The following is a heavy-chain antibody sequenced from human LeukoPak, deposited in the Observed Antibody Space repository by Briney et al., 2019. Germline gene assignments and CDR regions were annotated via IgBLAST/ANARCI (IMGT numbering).Heavy chain of an antibody. CDR3: ARACDYYGSGSYWSFAFDI. CDR2: ISSSSSYI. J-gene: IGHJ3*02. D-gene: IGHD3-10*01. CDR1: GFTFSSYS. Sequence: GGSLRLSCAASGFTFSSYSMNWVRQAPGKGLEWVSSISSSSSYIYYADSVKGRFTISRDNAKNSLYLQMNSLRAEDTAVYYCARACDYYGSGSYWSFAFDIWGQGTMVTVSS. V-gene: IGHV3-21*01.